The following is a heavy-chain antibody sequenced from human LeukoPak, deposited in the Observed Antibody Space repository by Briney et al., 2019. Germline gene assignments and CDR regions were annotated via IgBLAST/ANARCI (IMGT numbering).Heavy chain of an antibody. Sequence: PSETLSLTCTVPGASISIGSFYWSWIRQPAGKGLEWIGRIYTSGSTDYSPSLKSRVTISVDTSKNQFSLKLSSVTAADTAVYYCAREGDSGYCSGGSCYGWRNLDYWGQGTLVTVSS. V-gene: IGHV4-61*02. CDR3: AREGDSGYCSGGSCYGWRNLDY. CDR1: GASISIGSFY. J-gene: IGHJ4*02. CDR2: IYTSGST. D-gene: IGHD2-15*01.